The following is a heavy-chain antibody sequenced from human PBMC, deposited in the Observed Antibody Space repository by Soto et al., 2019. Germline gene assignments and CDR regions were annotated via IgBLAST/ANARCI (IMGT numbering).Heavy chain of an antibody. CDR3: ASGSPLNYYDSSGYPFDY. D-gene: IGHD3-22*01. CDR2: IIPIFGTA. J-gene: IGHJ4*02. CDR1: GGTFSSYA. Sequence: GASVKVSCKASGGTFSSYAISWVRQAPGQGLEWMGGIIPIFGTANYAQKFQGRVTITADEPTSTAYMELSSLRSEDTAVYYCASGSPLNYYDSSGYPFDYWGQGTLVTVSS. V-gene: IGHV1-69*13.